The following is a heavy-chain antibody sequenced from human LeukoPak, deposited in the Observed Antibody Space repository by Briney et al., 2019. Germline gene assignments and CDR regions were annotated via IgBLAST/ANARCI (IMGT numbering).Heavy chain of an antibody. D-gene: IGHD3-16*02. CDR1: GFTFGAYW. Sequence: PGGSLRLPCAASGFTFGAYWMSWFRQAPGKGPEWVASIKDDGSAQFYVDSLEGRFTISRDNAKNTLYLQMDTMRVEDTAVYYCARDIVGEQNFDYWSQGTLVTVSS. J-gene: IGHJ4*02. CDR3: ARDIVGEQNFDY. CDR2: IKDDGSAQ. V-gene: IGHV3-7*01.